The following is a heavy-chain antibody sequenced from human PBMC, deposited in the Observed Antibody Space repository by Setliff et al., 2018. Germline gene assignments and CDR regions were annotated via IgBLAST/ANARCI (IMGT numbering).Heavy chain of an antibody. CDR2: INPNGDRT. Sequence: GASVKVSCKTSGFTFTTFYIHWVRQAPGQGLEWMMMINPNGDRTTYAQKLQGRVTMTRDRSMSTVYMELRSIRSEDTAVYYCARSTSWFSTNYWGQGTPVTVSS. D-gene: IGHD2-2*01. CDR3: ARSTSWFSTNY. CDR1: GFTFTTFY. V-gene: IGHV1-46*03. J-gene: IGHJ4*02.